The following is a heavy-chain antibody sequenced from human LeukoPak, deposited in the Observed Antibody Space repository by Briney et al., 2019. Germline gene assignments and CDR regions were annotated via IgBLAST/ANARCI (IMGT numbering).Heavy chain of an antibody. J-gene: IGHJ6*02. V-gene: IGHV1-24*01. CDR1: GYTLTELS. CDR3: AREGYCSGGSSSAYYYYGMDV. Sequence: ASVKVSCKVSGYTLTELSMHWVRQAPGKGLEWMGGFDPEDGETIYAQKFQGRVTMTEDTSTDTAYMELSSLRSEDTAVYYCAREGYCSGGSSSAYYYYGMDVWGQGTTVTVSS. CDR2: FDPEDGET. D-gene: IGHD2-15*01.